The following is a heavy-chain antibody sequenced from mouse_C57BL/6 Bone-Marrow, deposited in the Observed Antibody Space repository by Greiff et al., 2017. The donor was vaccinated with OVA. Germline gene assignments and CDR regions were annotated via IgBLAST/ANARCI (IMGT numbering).Heavy chain of an antibody. J-gene: IGHJ4*01. CDR2: INHGSGGT. CDR3: ASLYYSNPGYAMDY. CDR1: GYAFTNYL. D-gene: IGHD2-5*01. Sequence: VQLQQSGAELVRPGTSVKVSCKASGYAFTNYLIEWVKQRPGQGLEWIGVINHGSGGTNYNEKLKGKATLTADKSSSTAYMPLSSLKSEDSAVYFCASLYYSNPGYAMDYWGQGTSVTVSS. V-gene: IGHV1-54*01.